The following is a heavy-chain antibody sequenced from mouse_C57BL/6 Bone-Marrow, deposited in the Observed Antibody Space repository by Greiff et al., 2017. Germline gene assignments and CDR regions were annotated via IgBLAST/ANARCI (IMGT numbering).Heavy chain of an antibody. CDR1: GYTFTSYW. Sequence: VQLQQPGAELVKPGASVKLSCKASGYTFTSYWMHWVKQRPGQGLEWIGMIPPNSGSTNYNEKFKSKATLTVDKSSSTAYMQLSSLTSEDSAVYYCAREGARNYWGQGTTLTVSS. CDR2: IPPNSGST. J-gene: IGHJ2*01. V-gene: IGHV1-64*01. CDR3: AREGARNY.